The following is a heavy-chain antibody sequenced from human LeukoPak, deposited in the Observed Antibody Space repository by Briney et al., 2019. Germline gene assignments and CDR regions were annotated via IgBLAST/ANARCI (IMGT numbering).Heavy chain of an antibody. CDR3: ARAGAVVDNWFDP. J-gene: IGHJ5*02. V-gene: IGHV1-2*02. CDR2: INPNNGGT. CDR1: GYTFTGYY. Sequence: ASVKVSCKASGYTFTGYYIHWVRQAPGQGLEWMGWINPNNGGTNYGQKFQGRVTMTTDTSTTTAYMELRSLRSDDTAVYYCARAGAVVDNWFDPWGQGTLVTVSS. D-gene: IGHD2-15*01.